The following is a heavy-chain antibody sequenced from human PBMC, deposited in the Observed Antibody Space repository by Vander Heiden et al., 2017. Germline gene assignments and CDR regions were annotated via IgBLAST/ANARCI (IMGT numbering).Heavy chain of an antibody. CDR3: ARGKGRGYSYGVQRYYYGMDV. J-gene: IGHJ6*02. CDR1: GGSFSGYY. V-gene: IGHV4-34*01. CDR2: INHSGST. D-gene: IGHD5-18*01. Sequence: QVQLQQWGAGLLKPSETLSLTCAVHGGSFSGYYWSWIRQPPGKGLEWIGEINHSGSTNYNPSLKSRVTISVDTSKNQFSLKLSSVTAADTAVYYCARGKGRGYSYGVQRYYYGMDVWGQGTTVTVSS.